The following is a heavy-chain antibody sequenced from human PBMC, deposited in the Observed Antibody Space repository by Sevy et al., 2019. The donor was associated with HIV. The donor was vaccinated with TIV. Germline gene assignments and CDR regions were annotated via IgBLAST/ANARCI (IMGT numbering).Heavy chain of an antibody. CDR3: ARAIGDEYSISSRNNWFDP. Sequence: ASVKVSCKASGYTFTSYGISWVRQAPGQGLEWMGWISAYNGNTNYAQKLQGRVTMTTDTSTSTAYMELRSLRSDDTAVYYCARAIGDEYSISSRNNWFDPWGQGTLVTVSS. D-gene: IGHD6-13*01. CDR1: GYTFTSYG. V-gene: IGHV1-18*01. J-gene: IGHJ5*02. CDR2: ISAYNGNT.